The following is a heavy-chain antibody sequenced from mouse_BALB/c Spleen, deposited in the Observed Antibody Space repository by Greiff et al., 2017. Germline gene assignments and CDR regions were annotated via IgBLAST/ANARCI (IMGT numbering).Heavy chain of an antibody. Sequence: EVQLVESGGGLVKPGGSLKLSCAASGFTFSDYYMYWVRQTPEKRLEWVATISDGGSYTYYPDSVKGRFTISRDNAKNNLYLQMSSLKSEDTAMYYCARGGRYYYAMDYWGQGTSVTVSS. D-gene: IGHD1-1*01. CDR3: ARGGRYYYAMDY. CDR2: ISDGGSYT. CDR1: GFTFSDYY. J-gene: IGHJ4*01. V-gene: IGHV5-4*02.